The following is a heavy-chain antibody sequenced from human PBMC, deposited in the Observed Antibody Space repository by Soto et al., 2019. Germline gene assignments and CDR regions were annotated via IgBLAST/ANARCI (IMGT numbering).Heavy chain of an antibody. CDR3: ATESGSTYGYFDH. CDR1: GGSVTSDEDY. CDR2: ISNSEST. Sequence: TLSLTCTAAGGSVTSDEDYWTWIRQSPGKGLEWIGYISNSESTGYNPSLKTRLSMSVGRSKNQFTLRLTSVTAADTAVYFCATESGSTYGYFDHWGQGTQVTVSS. V-gene: IGHV4-30-4*01. J-gene: IGHJ4*02. D-gene: IGHD5-18*01.